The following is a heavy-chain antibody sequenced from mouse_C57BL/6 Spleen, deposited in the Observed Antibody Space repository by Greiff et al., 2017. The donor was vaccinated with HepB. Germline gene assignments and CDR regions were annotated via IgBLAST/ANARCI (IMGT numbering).Heavy chain of an antibody. CDR1: GYTFTSYG. Sequence: VQLVESGAELARPGASVKLSCKASGYTFTSYGISWVKQRTGQGLEWIGEIYPRSGNTYYNEKFKGKATLTADKSSSTAYMELRSLTSEDSAVYFCARKIYYGSSHDWYFDVWGTGTTVTVSS. CDR3: ARKIYYGSSHDWYFDV. J-gene: IGHJ1*03. CDR2: IYPRSGNT. V-gene: IGHV1-81*01. D-gene: IGHD1-1*01.